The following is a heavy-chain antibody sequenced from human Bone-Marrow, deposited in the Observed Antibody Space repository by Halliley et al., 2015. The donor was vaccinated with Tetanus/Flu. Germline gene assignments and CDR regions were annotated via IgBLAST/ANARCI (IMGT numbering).Heavy chain of an antibody. CDR1: GFTFSDFT. CDR2: ISSSGTYT. V-gene: IGHV3-21*04. Sequence: SLRLSCIASGFTFSDFTMNWVRQAPGKGLQWVSSISSSGTYTYYADSLQGRFTIARDNAKRSLYLQVNSLRTEDTGIYYCARIKTPEGAYFSYYGMDVWGQGTTVTVSS. CDR3: ARIKTPEGAYFSYYGMDV. D-gene: IGHD2-21*01. J-gene: IGHJ6*02.